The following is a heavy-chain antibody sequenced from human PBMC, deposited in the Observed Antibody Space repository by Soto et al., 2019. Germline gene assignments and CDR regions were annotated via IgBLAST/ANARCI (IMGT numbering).Heavy chain of an antibody. Sequence: QVQLQESGPGLVKSSETLSLTCSVSGDSSSTYYWGWIRQPPGKGLEWIGYINYSGRSNHNPSLKSRLSISVDASQNQLSLKLTPVTAADTAVYYCARSYCADSVSCNWFDPWGQGTLVVVSS. CDR1: GDSSSTYY. V-gene: IGHV4-59*01. D-gene: IGHD2-8*02. CDR2: INYSGRS. CDR3: ARSYCADSVSCNWFDP. J-gene: IGHJ5*02.